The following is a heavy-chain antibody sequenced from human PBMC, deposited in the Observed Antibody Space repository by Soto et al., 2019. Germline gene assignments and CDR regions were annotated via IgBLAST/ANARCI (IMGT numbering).Heavy chain of an antibody. D-gene: IGHD2-2*01. CDR1: GFDFSKAW. J-gene: IGHJ4*02. Sequence: EVQLVESGGGLVKPGGSLRLSCAASGFDFSKAWMSWVRQAPGKGLEWVGRLMSKTDGGTTVYAAPVKGRFTISRDDSKNTLYLQMSSLNTEDTALYYCAAGTGRTDLDYWGQGTLVTVS. CDR3: AAGTGRTDLDY. V-gene: IGHV3-15*01. CDR2: LMSKTDGGTT.